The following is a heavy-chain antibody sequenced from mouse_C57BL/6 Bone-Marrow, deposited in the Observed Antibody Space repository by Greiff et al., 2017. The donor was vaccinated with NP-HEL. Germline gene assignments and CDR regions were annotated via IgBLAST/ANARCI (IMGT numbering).Heavy chain of an antibody. CDR2: ISNLAYSI. J-gene: IGHJ2*01. D-gene: IGHD2-4*01. CDR1: GFTFSDYG. Sequence: EVMLVESGGGLVQPGGSLKLSCAASGFTFSDYGMAWVRQAPRKGPEWVAFISNLAYSIYYADTVTGRFTISRENAKNTLYLEMSSLRSEDTAMYYCARVYDFYFDYWGQGTTLTVSS. V-gene: IGHV5-15*01. CDR3: ARVYDFYFDY.